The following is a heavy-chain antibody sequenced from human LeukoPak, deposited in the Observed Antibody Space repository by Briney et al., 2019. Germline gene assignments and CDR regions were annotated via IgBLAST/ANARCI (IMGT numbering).Heavy chain of an antibody. CDR2: IYPGDSDT. CDR1: GYRITMFW. J-gene: IGHJ3*02. V-gene: IGHV5-51*01. CDR3: ARYSSGADYDAFDI. D-gene: IGHD4-11*01. Sequence: GESLKISCQASGYRITMFWIGWVRQMPGKGLEWLGIIYPGDSDTRYSPSFQGQGIISVDKSINTAYLQWGTLKASDTAVYYCARYSSGADYDAFDIWGQGTTVTVSS.